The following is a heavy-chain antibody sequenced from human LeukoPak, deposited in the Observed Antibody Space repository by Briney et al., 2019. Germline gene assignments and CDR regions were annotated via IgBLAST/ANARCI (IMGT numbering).Heavy chain of an antibody. CDR1: GFTFSSYD. CDR3: ARYSSSWHYYFDY. D-gene: IGHD6-13*01. CDR2: ISSSGNTI. Sequence: PGGSLRLSCAASGFTFSSYDMNWVRQAPGKGLEWVSYISSSGNTIYYTDSVNGRFTISRDNAQNSLYLQMNSLRAEDTAVYYFARYSSSWHYYFDYWGQGTLVTVSS. J-gene: IGHJ4*02. V-gene: IGHV3-48*03.